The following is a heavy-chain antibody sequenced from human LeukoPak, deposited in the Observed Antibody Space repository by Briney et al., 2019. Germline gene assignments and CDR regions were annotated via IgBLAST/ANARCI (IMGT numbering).Heavy chain of an antibody. Sequence: GGSLRLSCAASGFTFSSYSMNWVRQAPGKGLEWVSYISSSSSTIYYTDSVKGRFTTSRDNAKNSLYLQMNSLRAEDTAVYYCARPLDIVVVPAYYMDVWGKGTTVTVSS. CDR2: ISSSSSTI. CDR1: GFTFSSYS. V-gene: IGHV3-48*01. J-gene: IGHJ6*03. CDR3: ARPLDIVVVPAYYMDV. D-gene: IGHD2-2*01.